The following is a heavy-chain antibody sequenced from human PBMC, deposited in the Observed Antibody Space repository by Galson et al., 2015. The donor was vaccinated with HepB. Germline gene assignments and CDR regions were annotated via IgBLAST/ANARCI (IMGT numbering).Heavy chain of an antibody. CDR2: INTNTGNP. D-gene: IGHD3-16*01. CDR1: GYTFIHYG. J-gene: IGHJ3*02. CDR3: AKELRIDAFDI. Sequence: SVKVSCKTSGYTFIHYGITWLRQAPGQGLEWMGWINTNTGNPTYAQGSTGRFVFSLDTSVSTAYLQINSLKAEDTAMYYCAKELRIDAFDIWGRGTMVTVSS. V-gene: IGHV7-4-1*02.